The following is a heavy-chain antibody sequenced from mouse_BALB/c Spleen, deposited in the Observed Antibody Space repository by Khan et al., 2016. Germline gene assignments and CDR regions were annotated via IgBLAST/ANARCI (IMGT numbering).Heavy chain of an antibody. CDR2: ISTYYGDT. CDR1: GYTFTDYA. J-gene: IGHJ4*01. Sequence: QVQLQQSGAELVRPGVSVKISCKGSGYTFTDYAMHWVKQSHAKSLVGIGVISTYYGDTSYNQKFEGKATMTVDKSSSTAYMELARLTSEDSAIXSSASEWLNYDYAIDYWGQGTTLTVSS. CDR3: ASEWLNYDYAIDY. V-gene: IGHV1S137*01. D-gene: IGHD2-1*01.